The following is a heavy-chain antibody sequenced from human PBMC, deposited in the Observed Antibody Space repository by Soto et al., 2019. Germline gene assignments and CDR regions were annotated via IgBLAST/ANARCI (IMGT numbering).Heavy chain of an antibody. CDR2: IYPGDSDT. CDR3: ARRSAFWSGSIARYYYYMDV. Sequence: GESLKISCKGSGYSFTSYWIGWVRQMPGKGLEWMGIIYPGDSDTRYSPSFQGQVTISADKSISTAYLQWSSLKASDTAMYYCARRSAFWSGSIARYYYYMDVWGKGTTVTVSS. D-gene: IGHD3-3*01. CDR1: GYSFTSYW. J-gene: IGHJ6*03. V-gene: IGHV5-51*01.